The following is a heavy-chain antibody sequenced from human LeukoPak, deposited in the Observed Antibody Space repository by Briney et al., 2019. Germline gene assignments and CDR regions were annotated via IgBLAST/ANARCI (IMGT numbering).Heavy chain of an antibody. CDR3: ARRLAS. CDR2: ISYDGSNK. CDR1: GFTFSSYA. J-gene: IGHJ5*01. Sequence: GGSLRLSCAASGFTFSSYAMSWVRQAPGKGLEWVAVISYDGSNKYYADSVKGRFIISRDNAKNSLYLQMNSLRVEDTAVYFCARRLASWGQGTLVTVSS. V-gene: IGHV3-30*03.